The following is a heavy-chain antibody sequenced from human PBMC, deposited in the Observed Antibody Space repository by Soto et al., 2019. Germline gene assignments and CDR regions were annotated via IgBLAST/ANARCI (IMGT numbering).Heavy chain of an antibody. D-gene: IGHD3-22*01. V-gene: IGHV4-59*01. CDR1: GGSISSYY. CDR3: ARVFRDYYVSSGYSEVSYYYGMDV. J-gene: IGHJ6*02. CDR2: IYYSGST. Sequence: PSETLSLTCTVSGGSISSYYWSWIRQPPGKGLEWIGYIYYSGSTNYNPSLKSRVTKSVDTSKNQFSLRLSSVTAADTAVYYCARVFRDYYVSSGYSEVSYYYGMDVWGQGTTVTVSS.